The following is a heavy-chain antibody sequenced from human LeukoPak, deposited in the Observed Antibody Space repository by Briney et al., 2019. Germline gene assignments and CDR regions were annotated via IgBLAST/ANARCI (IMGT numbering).Heavy chain of an antibody. Sequence: GASVKVSCKASGYTFTGYYMHWVRQAPGQGLEWMGRINPNSGGTNYAQKFQGRVTMTRDTSISTAYMELSRLRSDDTAVYYCARGSGYCSSTSCSDFDYWGQGTLATVSS. CDR3: ARGSGYCSSTSCSDFDY. J-gene: IGHJ4*02. V-gene: IGHV1-2*06. CDR1: GYTFTGYY. CDR2: INPNSGGT. D-gene: IGHD2-2*01.